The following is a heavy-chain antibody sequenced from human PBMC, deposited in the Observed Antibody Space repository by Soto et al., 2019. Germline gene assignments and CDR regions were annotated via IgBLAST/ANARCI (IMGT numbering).Heavy chain of an antibody. Sequence: QMQLVECGGGVVQPGRSLRLSCAASGFTFRSYGIHWVRQAPGKGLEWVALIWFDGSKKYYVDSVKGRFAVSRDNSKNTLYLQMSSLRVEDTAVYFCARDRLVPYGYGMDVWGPGTTVTVSS. V-gene: IGHV3-33*01. CDR3: ARDRLVPYGYGMDV. J-gene: IGHJ6*02. CDR1: GFTFRSYG. CDR2: IWFDGSKK. D-gene: IGHD2-2*01.